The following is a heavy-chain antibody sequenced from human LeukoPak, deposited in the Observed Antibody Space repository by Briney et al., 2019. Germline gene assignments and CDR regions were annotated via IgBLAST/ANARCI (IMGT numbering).Heavy chain of an antibody. D-gene: IGHD1-7*01. CDR1: GGSISSSSYY. Sequence: PSETLSLTCTVSGGSISSSSYYWGWIRQPPGKGLEWIGSIYYSGSTYYNPSLKSRVTISVDTSKNQFSLKLSSVTAADTAVYYCARTIEGGLELHMFYYMDVWGKGTTATVSS. CDR3: ARTIEGGLELHMFYYMDV. CDR2: IYYSGST. V-gene: IGHV4-39*07. J-gene: IGHJ6*03.